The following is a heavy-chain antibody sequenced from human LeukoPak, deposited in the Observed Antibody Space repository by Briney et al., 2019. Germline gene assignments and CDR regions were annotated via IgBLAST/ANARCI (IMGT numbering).Heavy chain of an antibody. CDR1: GFTFSDYY. J-gene: IGHJ4*02. CDR2: ISTSTFII. CDR3: ARGLSSSYYYFDY. Sequence: PGGSLRLSCAASGFTFSDYYMSWISQAPGKGLEWVSYISTSTFIIKYGDSVKGRFTISRDNAKNSLYLQMNSLRAEDTAVYYCARGLSSSYYYFDYWGQGTLVSVSS. D-gene: IGHD2-15*01. V-gene: IGHV3-11*04.